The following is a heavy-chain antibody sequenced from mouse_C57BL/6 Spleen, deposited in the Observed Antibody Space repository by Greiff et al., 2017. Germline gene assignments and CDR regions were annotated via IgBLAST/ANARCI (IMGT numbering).Heavy chain of an antibody. J-gene: IGHJ2*01. CDR2: IYPGDGDT. CDR1: GYAFSSYW. V-gene: IGHV1-80*01. Sequence: VQLQASGAELVKPGASVKISCKASGYAFSSYWMNWVKQRPGKGLEWIGQIYPGDGDTNYNGKFKGKATLTADKSSSTAYMQLSSLTSEDSAVYFCARNYYGSSLYYFDYWGQGTTLTVSS. D-gene: IGHD1-1*01. CDR3: ARNYYGSSLYYFDY.